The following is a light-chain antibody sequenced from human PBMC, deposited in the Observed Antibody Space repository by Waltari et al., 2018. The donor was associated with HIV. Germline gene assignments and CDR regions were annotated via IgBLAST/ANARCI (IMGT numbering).Light chain of an antibody. V-gene: IGLV2-14*01. CDR2: EVS. J-gene: IGLJ3*02. CDR1: SSDVGGYNY. CDR3: SSYTTSSTLV. Sequence: QSALTQPASASGSPGQSITISCTGTSSDVGGYNYVSWYQQHPGKAPKLMIYEVSKRPSGVSNRFSGSKSGNTASLTISGLQAEDEADYYCSSYTTSSTLVFGGGTNLTVL.